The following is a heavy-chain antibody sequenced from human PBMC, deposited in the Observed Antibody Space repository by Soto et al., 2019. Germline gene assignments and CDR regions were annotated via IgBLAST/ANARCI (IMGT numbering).Heavy chain of an antibody. V-gene: IGHV1-18*04. Sequence: ASVKVSCKASGYTFTSYYMHWVRQAPGQGLEWMGWISAYNGNTNYAQKLQGRVTMTTDTSTSTAYMELRSLRSDDTAVYYCARDAYGDYDYWGQGTLVTVSS. CDR1: GYTFTSYY. D-gene: IGHD4-17*01. J-gene: IGHJ4*02. CDR2: ISAYNGNT. CDR3: ARDAYGDYDY.